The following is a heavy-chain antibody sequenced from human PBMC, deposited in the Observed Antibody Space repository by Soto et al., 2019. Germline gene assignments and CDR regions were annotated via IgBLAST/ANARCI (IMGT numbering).Heavy chain of an antibody. CDR2: ISAGGAII. D-gene: IGHD2-8*01. V-gene: IGHV3-48*03. Sequence: DVQVVESGGALVQPGGSLRLSCAASEFSFSSFDMNWVRQAPGRGLEWVSYISAGGAIIYHADSVKGRFIISRDNAKNSLYLQMNNLRAEATGVDYCERASPTNSPVVLDYWAHGTPVTVSA. J-gene: IGHJ4*01. CDR3: ERASPTNSPVVLDY. CDR1: EFSFSSFD.